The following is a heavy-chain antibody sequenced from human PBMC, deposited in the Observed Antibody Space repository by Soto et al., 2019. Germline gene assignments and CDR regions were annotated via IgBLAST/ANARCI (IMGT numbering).Heavy chain of an antibody. V-gene: IGHV3-74*01. CDR3: VRGNTGYGNFDS. CDR2: MYTDGSNT. Sequence: PGGSLRLSCAGSGFTFSSYWMHWVRQAPGKGLVWVSRMYTDGSNTYYADSVKGRFTISRDNAKDTLYLQMNRLRAEDTAVYYCVRGNTGYGNFDSWGQGTLVTVSS. J-gene: IGHJ4*02. CDR1: GFTFSSYW. D-gene: IGHD5-12*01.